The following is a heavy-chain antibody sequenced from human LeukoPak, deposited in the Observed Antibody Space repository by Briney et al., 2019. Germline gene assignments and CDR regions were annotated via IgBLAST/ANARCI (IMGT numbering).Heavy chain of an antibody. D-gene: IGHD5-18*01. J-gene: IGHJ4*02. CDR3: ARGAMVTPHYFDY. V-gene: IGHV3-11*01. CDR1: GFTFSDYY. Sequence: PGGSLRLSCAASGFTFSDYYVSWIRQAPGKGLKWVSYISSSGSTIYYADSVKGRFTISRDNAKNSLYLQMNSLRAEDTAVYYCARGAMVTPHYFDYWGQGTLVTVSS. CDR2: ISSSGSTI.